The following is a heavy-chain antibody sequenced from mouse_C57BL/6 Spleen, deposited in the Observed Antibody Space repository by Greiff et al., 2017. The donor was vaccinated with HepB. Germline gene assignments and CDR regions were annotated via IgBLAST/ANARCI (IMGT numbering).Heavy chain of an antibody. J-gene: IGHJ2*01. CDR2: ISSGSSTI. CDR3: ARIYYDLYYFDY. D-gene: IGHD2-4*01. V-gene: IGHV5-17*01. CDR1: GFTFSDYG. Sequence: VQLQQSGGGLVKPGGSLKLSCAASGFTFSDYGMHWVRQAPEKGLEWVAYISSGSSTIYYADTVKGRFTISRDNAKNTLFLQMTSLRSEDTAMYYCARIYYDLYYFDYWGQGTTLTVSS.